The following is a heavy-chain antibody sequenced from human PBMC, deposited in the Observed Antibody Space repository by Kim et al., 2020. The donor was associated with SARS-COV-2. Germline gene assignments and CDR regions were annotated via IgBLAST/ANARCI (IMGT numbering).Heavy chain of an antibody. D-gene: IGHD2-2*02. V-gene: IGHV3-23*01. J-gene: IGHJ4*02. CDR3: AKGSDVTAAISSFDY. Sequence: DAVKGRFTISRDNAKTTLYLQMNSRRAKDTAVYYCAKGSDVTAAISSFDYWGQGTLVTVSS.